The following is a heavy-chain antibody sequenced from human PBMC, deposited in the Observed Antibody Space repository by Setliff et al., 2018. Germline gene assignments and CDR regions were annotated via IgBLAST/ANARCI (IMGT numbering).Heavy chain of an antibody. CDR3: ARHFYPPDFFAH. CDR2: RYYTGTT. Sequence: SETLSLTCTVSDVSISGYYWSWIRQPPGKRLEWIGTRYYTGTTFYNPSLESRVAVSLDASEKKFSLNLRSVTTADTAVYYCARHFYPPDFFAHWGQGLLVTVSS. CDR1: DVSISGYY. D-gene: IGHD3-3*01. J-gene: IGHJ4*02. V-gene: IGHV4-59*04.